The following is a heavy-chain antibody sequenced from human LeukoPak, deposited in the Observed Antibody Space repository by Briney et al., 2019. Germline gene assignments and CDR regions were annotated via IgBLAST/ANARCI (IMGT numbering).Heavy chain of an antibody. CDR3: AKGGRSGNRGWFDP. CDR1: GFTFSSYS. D-gene: IGHD2-15*01. V-gene: IGHV3-21*01. CDR2: ISSISYI. Sequence: PGGSLRLSCAASGFTFSSYSMNWVRQAPGKGLEWVSSISSISYIYYADSVKGRFTISRDNAKNSLYLQMNSLRAEDTAVYYCAKGGRSGNRGWFDPWGQGTLVTVSS. J-gene: IGHJ5*02.